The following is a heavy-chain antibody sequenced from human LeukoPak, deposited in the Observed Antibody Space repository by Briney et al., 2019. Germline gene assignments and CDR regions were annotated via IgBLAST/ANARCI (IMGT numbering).Heavy chain of an antibody. D-gene: IGHD3-10*01. V-gene: IGHV3-30-3*01. Sequence: PGRSLRLSCAASGFTFSSYALQWVRQAPGKGLEWVALISYDGSNEYYADSVKGRFTISRDNSRSTLYLQMNSLRPEDTAIYYCAREGYYGSGSPPSLYFDYWGQGTLVTVSS. CDR3: AREGYYGSGSPPSLYFDY. J-gene: IGHJ4*02. CDR1: GFTFSSYA. CDR2: ISYDGSNE.